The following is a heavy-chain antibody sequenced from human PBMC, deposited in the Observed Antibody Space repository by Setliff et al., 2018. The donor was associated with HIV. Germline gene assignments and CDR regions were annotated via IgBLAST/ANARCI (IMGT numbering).Heavy chain of an antibody. D-gene: IGHD4-17*01. CDR2: IHDSGTT. Sequence: SETLSLTCGVSGYSLTSGYYWGWIRQPPGKGLEWIGSIHDSGTTYYYPSLKGRVTISLDTSNNQFSLNLNSVTAADTAVYYCARGGPTVAFGLDVWGQGTTVTVSS. V-gene: IGHV4-38-2*01. CDR1: GYSLTSGYY. J-gene: IGHJ6*02. CDR3: ARGGPTVAFGLDV.